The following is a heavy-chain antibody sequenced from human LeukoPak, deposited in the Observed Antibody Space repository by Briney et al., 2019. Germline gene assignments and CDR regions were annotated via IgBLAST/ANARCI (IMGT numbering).Heavy chain of an antibody. CDR2: IYYSGGT. V-gene: IGHV4-59*01. Sequence: KPSETLSLTCTVYGGSISSDYWSWIRQPPGKGLDWIGYIYYSGGTNYNPSLKSRVTISVDTSKKQFSLKLSSVTAADTAVYYCARHAAVEGSSGWSPLWWFDPWGQGTLVTVSS. CDR3: ARHAAVEGSSGWSPLWWFDP. J-gene: IGHJ5*02. D-gene: IGHD6-19*01. CDR1: GGSISSDY.